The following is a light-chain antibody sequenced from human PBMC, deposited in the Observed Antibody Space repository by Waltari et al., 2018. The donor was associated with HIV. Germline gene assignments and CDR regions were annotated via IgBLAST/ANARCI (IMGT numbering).Light chain of an antibody. CDR1: NIGSKS. V-gene: IGLV3-21*04. J-gene: IGLJ2*01. CDR3: QVWDSGIVV. CDR2: DDS. Sequence: SYVLTQPPSVSMAPGKTARITCGGYNIGSKSVHWYQQKPGQAPVLVIYDDSDRPSGIPERFSGANSGNTATLTISRVEAGDEADYYCQVWDSGIVVFGGGTKVTVL.